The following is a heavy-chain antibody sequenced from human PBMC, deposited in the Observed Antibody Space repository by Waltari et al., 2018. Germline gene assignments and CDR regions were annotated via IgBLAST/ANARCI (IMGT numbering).Heavy chain of an antibody. CDR2: MSSMGTTI. CDR3: ARRYCSSTSCLFDY. D-gene: IGHD2-2*01. V-gene: IGHV3-48*03. CDR1: GFTFSSYE. J-gene: IGHJ4*02. Sequence: EVQLVESGGGLVQPGGSLRLSCAASGFTFSSYEMNWVRRAPGKGLEWVSHMSSMGTTIYYADSVKGRFTIARDNAKNSLYLQMNSLRAEDTAVYYCARRYCSSTSCLFDYWGQGTLVTVSS.